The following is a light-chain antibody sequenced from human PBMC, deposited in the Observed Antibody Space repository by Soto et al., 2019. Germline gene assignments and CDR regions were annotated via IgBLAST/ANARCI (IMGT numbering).Light chain of an antibody. Sequence: EIVLTQSPATLSLSPGERATLSCRASQSLSSYLAWYQQKPGQAPRLLMYDASNRATGIPVRFSGSGSGTDFTLTISSLEPEDFAVEYCQHSRAFGQGTKVEI. V-gene: IGKV3-11*01. J-gene: IGKJ1*01. CDR3: QHSRA. CDR2: DAS. CDR1: QSLSSY.